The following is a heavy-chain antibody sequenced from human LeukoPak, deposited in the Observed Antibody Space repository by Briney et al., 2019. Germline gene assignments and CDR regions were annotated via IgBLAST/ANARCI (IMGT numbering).Heavy chain of an antibody. Sequence: GGSLRLSCAASGFTFGSYWMHWVRQSPGKGLVWVSRINNDGGGTIYADSVKGRFAISRDNAKNLLYLQMNSLTAEDTAVHYCSRSCYPGGLFDPWGQGTVVTVSS. D-gene: IGHD3-16*02. CDR1: GFTFGSYW. J-gene: IGHJ5*02. CDR2: INNDGGGT. CDR3: SRSCYPGGLFDP. V-gene: IGHV3-74*01.